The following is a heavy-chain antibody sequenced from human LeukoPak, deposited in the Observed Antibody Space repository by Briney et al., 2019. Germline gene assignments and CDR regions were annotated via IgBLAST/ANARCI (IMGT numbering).Heavy chain of an antibody. CDR2: IYYSGST. D-gene: IGHD6-19*01. Sequence: SETLSLTSTVSGDSISSYYWSWIRQPPGKGLEWIGYIYYSGSTNYNPSLKSRVTISVDTSKNQFSLKLSSVTAADTAVYYCARDGIAVAGSYWYFDLWGRGTLVTVSS. CDR3: ARDGIAVAGSYWYFDL. J-gene: IGHJ2*01. V-gene: IGHV4-59*01. CDR1: GDSISSYY.